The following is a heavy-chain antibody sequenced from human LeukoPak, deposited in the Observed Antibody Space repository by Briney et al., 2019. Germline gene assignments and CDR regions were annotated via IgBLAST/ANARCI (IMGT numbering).Heavy chain of an antibody. CDR1: GYTFSSHG. J-gene: IGHJ5*02. CDR2: ISSYNGNT. Sequence: ASVKVSCKASGYTFSSHGISWVRQAPGQGLEWMGWISSYNGNTNYAQKFQGRVTMTTDTSTSTVYMELSSLRSEDTAVYYGARGGGSSWFDPWGQGTLVTVSS. CDR3: ARGGGSSWFDP. D-gene: IGHD3-16*01. V-gene: IGHV1-18*01.